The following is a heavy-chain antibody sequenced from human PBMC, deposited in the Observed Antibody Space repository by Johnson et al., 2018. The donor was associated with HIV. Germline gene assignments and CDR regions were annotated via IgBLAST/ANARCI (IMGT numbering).Heavy chain of an antibody. Sequence: VQLVESGGGLVQPGRSLRLSCAASGFTFDDYAMHWVRQAPGKGLEWVSGISWNSGSIGYADSVKGRFTISRDNAKNSLYLQMNSLRAEDTALYYCARDQRLIGYNVWSGYHVYAFDIWGQGTMVTVSS. CDR1: GFTFDDYA. V-gene: IGHV3-9*01. CDR2: ISWNSGSI. CDR3: ARDQRLIGYNVWSGYHVYAFDI. D-gene: IGHD3-3*01. J-gene: IGHJ3*02.